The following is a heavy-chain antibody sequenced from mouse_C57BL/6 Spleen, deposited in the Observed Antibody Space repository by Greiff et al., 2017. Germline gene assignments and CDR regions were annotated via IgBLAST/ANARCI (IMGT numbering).Heavy chain of an antibody. CDR2: IYPGSGST. CDR3: AREVALPTMITSYFDY. J-gene: IGHJ2*01. D-gene: IGHD2-4*01. CDR1: GYTFTSYW. Sequence: VQLQQPGAELVKPGASVKMSCKASGYTFTSYWITWVKQRPGQGLEWIGDIYPGSGSTNYNEKFKSKATLTVDKSSSTAYMQLSSLTSEDSAVYDCAREVALPTMITSYFDYWGQGTTLTVSS. V-gene: IGHV1-55*01.